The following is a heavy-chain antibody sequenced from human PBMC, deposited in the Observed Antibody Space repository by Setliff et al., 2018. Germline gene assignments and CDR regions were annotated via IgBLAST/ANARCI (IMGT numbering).Heavy chain of an antibody. Sequence: ASVKVSCKASGYTFTSYYMHWVRQAPGQGLEWMGIINPSGGSTSYAQKFQGRVTMTRDTSTSTAYMELTSLKSDDTAIYYFTTGAYWGQGTLVTSPQ. CDR2: INPSGGST. CDR3: TTGAY. V-gene: IGHV1-46*01. CDR1: GYTFTSYY. J-gene: IGHJ4*02. D-gene: IGHD1-1*01.